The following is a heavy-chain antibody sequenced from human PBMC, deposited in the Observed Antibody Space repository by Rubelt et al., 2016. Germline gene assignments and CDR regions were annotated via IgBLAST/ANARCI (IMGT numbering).Heavy chain of an antibody. V-gene: IGHV5-51*01. CDR1: GYSFTSYW. D-gene: IGHD1-26*01. Sequence: EVQLVQSGAEVKKPGESLKISCKGSGYSFTSYWIGWVRQMPGKGLEWMGIIYPGDSDTRYSPSCQRQGTMSADKSLRPAYLQWSSRKSSDTAVYYCARHGQVQSGDAFDIWGQGTMVTVSS. J-gene: IGHJ3*02. CDR3: ARHGQVQSGDAFDI. CDR2: IYPGDSDT.